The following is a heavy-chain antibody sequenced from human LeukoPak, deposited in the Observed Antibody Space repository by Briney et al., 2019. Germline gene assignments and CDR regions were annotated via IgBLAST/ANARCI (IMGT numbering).Heavy chain of an antibody. CDR3: ARTPRVTGTTYFYWFDP. Sequence: PSETLSLTCTASGGSISSYYWSWIRRPAGKGLEWIGYIYYSGSTYYNPSLKSRVTISVDTSKNQFSLKLSSVTAADTAVYYCARTPRVTGTTYFYWFDPWGQGTLVTVSS. D-gene: IGHD1-7*01. CDR1: GGSISSYY. J-gene: IGHJ5*02. CDR2: IYYSGST. V-gene: IGHV4-59*06.